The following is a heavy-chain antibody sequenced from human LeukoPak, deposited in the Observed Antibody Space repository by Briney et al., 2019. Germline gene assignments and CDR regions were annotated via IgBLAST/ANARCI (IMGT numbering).Heavy chain of an antibody. V-gene: IGHV4-59*08. D-gene: IGHD5-18*01. J-gene: IGHJ4*02. CDR1: GGSISSYY. Sequence: SETLSLTCTVSGGSISSYYWSWIRQPPGKGLEWIGYIYYSGITNYNPSLKSRVTMSVDTSKNQFSLKLTSVTAADTAVYYCARASEYTCGPYSWGQGTLVTVSS. CDR3: ARASEYTCGPYS. CDR2: IYYSGIT.